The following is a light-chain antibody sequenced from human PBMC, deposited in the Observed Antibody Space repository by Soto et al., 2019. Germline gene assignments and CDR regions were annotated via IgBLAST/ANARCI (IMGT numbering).Light chain of an antibody. Sequence: EIVLTQSPGTLSLSPGETATLSCRASQSVTDNYVAWYKQNPGQAPRLLFHGASNRATGLPDRFSGSGSGTDFTLTISRLEPEDFAMYYCQQYDSPPWTFGQGTKVEIK. CDR1: QSVTDNY. CDR3: QQYDSPPWT. V-gene: IGKV3-20*01. J-gene: IGKJ1*01. CDR2: GAS.